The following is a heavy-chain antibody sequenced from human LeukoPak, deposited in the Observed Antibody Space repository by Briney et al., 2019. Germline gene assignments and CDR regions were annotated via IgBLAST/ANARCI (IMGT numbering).Heavy chain of an antibody. CDR3: ARGCSGGSCYERVPMRFDP. V-gene: IGHV3-11*04. D-gene: IGHD2-15*01. CDR1: GFTFSDYY. J-gene: IGHJ5*02. CDR2: ISSSGSTI. Sequence: GGSLRLSCAASGFTFSDYYMSWIRQAPGKGLEWVSYISSSGSTIYYADSVKGRFTISRDNAKNSLYLQMNSLRAEDTAVYYCARGCSGGSCYERVPMRFDPWGQGTLVTVSS.